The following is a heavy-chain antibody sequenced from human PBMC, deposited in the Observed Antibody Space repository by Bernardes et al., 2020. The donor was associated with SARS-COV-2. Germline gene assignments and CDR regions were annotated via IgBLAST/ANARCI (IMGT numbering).Heavy chain of an antibody. CDR1: GYSISSGYY. V-gene: IGHV4-38-2*01. Sequence: LSLTCAVSGYSISSGYYWGWIRQPPGKGLEWIGSIYHSGSTYYNPSLKSRVTISVDTSKNQFSLKLSSVTAADTAVYYCARVSSGDHEYWGQGTLVTVSS. D-gene: IGHD3-22*01. CDR2: IYHSGST. CDR3: ARVSSGDHEY. J-gene: IGHJ4*02.